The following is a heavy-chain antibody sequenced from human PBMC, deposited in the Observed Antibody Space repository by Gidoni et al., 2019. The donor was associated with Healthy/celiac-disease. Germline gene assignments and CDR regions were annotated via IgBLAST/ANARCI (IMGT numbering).Heavy chain of an antibody. D-gene: IGHD3-22*01. CDR3: AREGLAGVVVVGRRDWFDP. V-gene: IGHV1-46*01. CDR1: GYTFTSYY. J-gene: IGHJ5*02. CDR2: INPSGGST. Sequence: QVQLVQSGAEVKKPGASVKVSCKASGYTFTSYYMHWVRQAPGQGLEWMGIINPSGGSTSYAQKFQGRVTMTRDTSTSTVYMELSSLRSEDTAVYYCAREGLAGVVVVGRRDWFDPWGQGTLVTVSS.